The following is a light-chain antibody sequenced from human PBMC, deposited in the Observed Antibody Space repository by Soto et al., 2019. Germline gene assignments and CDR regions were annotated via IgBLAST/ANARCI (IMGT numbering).Light chain of an antibody. CDR3: QQSFRTPFT. CDR2: AAS. V-gene: IGKV1-39*01. Sequence: DIPMTQSPSSLSASVGDRVNITCRASQSISSYLNWHQQKPGKAPKLLVYAASRLQSGVPSRFSGTGSGTDFTLTISSLQPEDFATYYCQQSFRTPFTFGPGNKLDIK. J-gene: IGKJ3*01. CDR1: QSISSY.